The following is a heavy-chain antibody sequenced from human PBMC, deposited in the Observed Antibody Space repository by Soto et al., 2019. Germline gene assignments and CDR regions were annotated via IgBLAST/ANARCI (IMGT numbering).Heavy chain of an antibody. Sequence: PVGSLRLSCSASGITFSTYDMHWVRQAPGKGLEYVSGISTNGGSTYYADSVKGRFTISRDNSNNTLYLQMSSLRAEDTAVYYCVSLYSGYWGQGTLVTVSS. D-gene: IGHD6-13*01. CDR3: VSLYSGY. J-gene: IGHJ4*02. CDR2: ISTNGGST. V-gene: IGHV3-64D*06. CDR1: GITFSTYD.